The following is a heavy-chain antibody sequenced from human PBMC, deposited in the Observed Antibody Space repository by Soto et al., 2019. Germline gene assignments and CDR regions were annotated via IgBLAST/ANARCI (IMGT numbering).Heavy chain of an antibody. J-gene: IGHJ4*02. Sequence: SETLSLTCAVSGGSISSSNWWSWVRQPPGKGLEWIGEIYHSGSTNYNPSLKSRVTISVDKSKNQFSLKLSSVTAADTAVYYCARDLSDSSGYYSFRYWGQGTLVTVSS. CDR3: ARDLSDSSGYYSFRY. CDR1: GGSISSSNW. V-gene: IGHV4-4*02. D-gene: IGHD3-22*01. CDR2: IYHSGST.